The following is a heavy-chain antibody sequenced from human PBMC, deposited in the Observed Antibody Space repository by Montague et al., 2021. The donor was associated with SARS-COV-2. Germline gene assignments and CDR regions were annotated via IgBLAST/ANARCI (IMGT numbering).Heavy chain of an antibody. CDR3: ARDTRITMLVVVNRYGMDV. J-gene: IGHJ6*02. V-gene: IGHV4-39*07. CDR1: GGSISSSSYY. Sequence: SETLSLTCSVSGGSISSSSYYWGWIRQPPGKGPEWIGSIYYSGSTNYNPSLKSRVTMSVDTSKKQFSLKLSSVTAADTAVYYCARDTRITMLVVVNRYGMDVWGQGTTVTVSS. D-gene: IGHD3-22*01. CDR2: IYYSGST.